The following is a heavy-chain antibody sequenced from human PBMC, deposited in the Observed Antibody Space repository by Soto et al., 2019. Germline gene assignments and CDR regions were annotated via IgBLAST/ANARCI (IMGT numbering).Heavy chain of an antibody. CDR3: AKARYSGSYYYYGMDV. J-gene: IGHJ6*02. CDR1: GFTFSSYG. CDR2: ISNDGSNK. D-gene: IGHD1-26*01. V-gene: IGHV3-30*18. Sequence: QVQLVESGGGVVQPGRSLRLSCAASGFTFSSYGMHWVRQAPGKGLEWVAVISNDGSNKYYADSVKGRFTISRDISKNXLYLQMNSLRAEDTAVYYCAKARYSGSYYYYGMDVWGQGTTVTVSS.